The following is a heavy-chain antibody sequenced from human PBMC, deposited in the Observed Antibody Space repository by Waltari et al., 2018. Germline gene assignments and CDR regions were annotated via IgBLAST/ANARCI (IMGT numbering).Heavy chain of an antibody. CDR1: GYTFTSYD. CDR2: VNPNSGNT. V-gene: IGHV1-8*02. D-gene: IGHD3-9*01. J-gene: IGHJ4*02. Sequence: QVQLVQSGAEVKKPGASVKVSCKASGYTFTSYDINWVRQATGQGLECMGWVNPNSGNTVNAKKLQGRVTRNRNTAISTAYVELSSRRSEDTAVYYCARGDFILRYFDWPQGSYWGQGTLVTVSS. CDR3: ARGDFILRYFDWPQGSY.